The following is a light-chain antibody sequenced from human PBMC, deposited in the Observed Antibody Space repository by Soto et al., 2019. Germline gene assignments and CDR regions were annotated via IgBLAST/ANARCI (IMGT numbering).Light chain of an antibody. CDR2: LNSDGSH. CDR1: SGHSNYA. V-gene: IGLV4-69*01. J-gene: IGLJ2*01. Sequence: QSVLTQSPSASASPGASVKLTCTLSSGHSNYAIAWHQQQPEKGPRYLMKLNSDGSHSKGDGIPDRFSGSSSGAERYLTISSLQSEDEADYYCQTWGTGIHVVFGGGTKVTVL. CDR3: QTWGTGIHVV.